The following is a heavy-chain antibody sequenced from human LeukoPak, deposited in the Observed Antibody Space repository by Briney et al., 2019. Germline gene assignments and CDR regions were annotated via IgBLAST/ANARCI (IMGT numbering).Heavy chain of an antibody. CDR3: AKDPTYDSDP. Sequence: GGSLRLSCAASGFTFSSYAMSWVRQAPGKGLEWVSAISDSGGGTYYADSVRGRFTISRDNSKNTLYLQMNSLRAEDTAVYYCAKDPTYDSDPWGQGTLVTVSS. CDR2: ISDSGGGT. J-gene: IGHJ5*02. CDR1: GFTFSSYA. V-gene: IGHV3-23*01. D-gene: IGHD3-3*01.